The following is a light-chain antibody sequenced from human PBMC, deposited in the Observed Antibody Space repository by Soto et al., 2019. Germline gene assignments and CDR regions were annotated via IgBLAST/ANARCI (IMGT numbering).Light chain of an antibody. V-gene: IGKV3-11*01. J-gene: IGKJ4*01. Sequence: EIVLTQSPATLSLSPGERATLSCRASQSLSRFLAWYQQKPGQAPRLLIYDASNRATGVPARFSGSGSGTDSTLTISSLEPEDFAVYYCQQRTNWLTFGGGTKVHI. CDR1: QSLSRF. CDR3: QQRTNWLT. CDR2: DAS.